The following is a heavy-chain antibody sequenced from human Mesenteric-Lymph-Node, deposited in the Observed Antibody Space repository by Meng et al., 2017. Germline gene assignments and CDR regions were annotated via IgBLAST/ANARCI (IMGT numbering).Heavy chain of an antibody. CDR3: THRPMTSAYYYFDY. CDR1: GFSLSISGVG. V-gene: IGHV2-5*02. CDR2: IYWDDDK. Sequence: IPLKDAGPTLVKPTPTLTLTCTFAGFSLSISGVGVGWIRQPPGKALEWLALIYWDDDKRYSPSLKSRLTITKDTSKNQVVLTMTNMDPVDTATYYCTHRPMTSAYYYFDYWGQGTLVTASS. D-gene: IGHD3-22*01. J-gene: IGHJ4*02.